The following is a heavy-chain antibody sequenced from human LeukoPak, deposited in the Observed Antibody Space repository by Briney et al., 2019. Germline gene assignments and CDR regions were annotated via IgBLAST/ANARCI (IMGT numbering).Heavy chain of an antibody. J-gene: IGHJ5*02. CDR1: GYSISSGDY. Sequence: LSLTCAVSGYSISSGDYWGWIRQPPGKGLEWIADITISGHTKNYADSVKGRFTISRDNARTSLYLQMNSLRVEDTGVYYCARGDPHADLWGQGTLVTVSS. CDR2: ITISGHTK. V-gene: IGHV3-11*04. CDR3: ARGDPHADL.